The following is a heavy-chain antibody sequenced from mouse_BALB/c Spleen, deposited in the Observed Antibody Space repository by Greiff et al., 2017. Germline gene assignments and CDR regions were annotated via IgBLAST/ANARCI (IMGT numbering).Heavy chain of an antibody. D-gene: IGHD2-10*02. Sequence: EVQGVESGGGLVQPGGSRKLSCAASGFTFSSFGMHWVRQAPEKGLEWVAYISSGSSTIYYADTVKGRFTISRDNPKNTLFLQMTSLRSEDTAMYYCARKEKYGFDYWGQGTTLTVSS. CDR2: ISSGSSTI. CDR3: ARKEKYGFDY. CDR1: GFTFSSFG. V-gene: IGHV5-17*02. J-gene: IGHJ2*01.